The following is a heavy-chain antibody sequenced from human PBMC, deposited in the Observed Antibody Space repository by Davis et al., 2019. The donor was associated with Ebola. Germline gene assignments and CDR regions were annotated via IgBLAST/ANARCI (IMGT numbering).Heavy chain of an antibody. CDR3: AKGGAPDYDFWSGYYHQGVGMDV. D-gene: IGHD3-3*01. Sequence: PGGSLRLSCAATGFTFSSYAMSWVRQAPGKGLERVSAISGSGGSTYYADSVKGRFTISRDNSKNTLYLQMNSLRAEDTAVYYCAKGGAPDYDFWSGYYHQGVGMDVWGQGTTVTVSS. J-gene: IGHJ6*02. CDR1: GFTFSSYA. V-gene: IGHV3-23*01. CDR2: ISGSGGST.